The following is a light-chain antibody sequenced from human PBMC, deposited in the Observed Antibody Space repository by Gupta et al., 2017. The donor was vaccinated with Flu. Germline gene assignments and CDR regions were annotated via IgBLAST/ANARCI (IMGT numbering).Light chain of an antibody. Sequence: QSVLTEPPSASGTPGQRVNISCSGSSSNIGSNTVNWYQQLPGTAPKLLIYSNNQRPSGVPDRFSGSKSGTSASLAISGLQSEDEADYYCAAWDDSLNVYYVFGTGTKVTVL. CDR2: SNN. CDR3: AAWDDSLNVYYV. V-gene: IGLV1-44*01. J-gene: IGLJ1*01. CDR1: SSNIGSNT.